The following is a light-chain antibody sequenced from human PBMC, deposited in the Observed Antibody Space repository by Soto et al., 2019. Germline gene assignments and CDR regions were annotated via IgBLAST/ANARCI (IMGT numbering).Light chain of an antibody. J-gene: IGKJ3*01. Sequence: EIVLTQSPGTLSLSPGERATLSYRASQSVSSNYLAWYQQKPGQAPRLLIYGASSRATGIPDRFSGSGSGTDFTLTISRLEPEDFAVYYCQQYGRSAIFTLGPGTTVEVK. CDR1: QSVSSNY. CDR2: GAS. CDR3: QQYGRSAIFT. V-gene: IGKV3-20*01.